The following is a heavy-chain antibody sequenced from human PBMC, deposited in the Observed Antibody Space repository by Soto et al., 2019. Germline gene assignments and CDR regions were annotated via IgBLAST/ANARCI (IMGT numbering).Heavy chain of an antibody. CDR2: INHSGST. V-gene: IGHV4-34*01. J-gene: IGHJ2*01. Sequence: SETLSLTCAVYGGSFSGYYWSWIRQPPGKGLEWIGEINHSGSTNYNPSLKSRVTISVDTSKNQFSLKLSSVTAADTAVYYCARATTIAAAGSYWYFERWGRGTLVTVSS. CDR3: ARATTIAAAGSYWYFER. D-gene: IGHD6-13*01. CDR1: GGSFSGYY.